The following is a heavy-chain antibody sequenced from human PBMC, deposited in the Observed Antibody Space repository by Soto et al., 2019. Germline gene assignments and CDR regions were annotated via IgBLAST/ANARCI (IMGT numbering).Heavy chain of an antibody. CDR3: AKTADTASSSIDY. V-gene: IGHV3-30*18. D-gene: IGHD2-15*01. Sequence: QVQLVESGGGVVQPGRSLRLSCAASGFTFSSYGMHWVRQAPGKGLEWVAVISYDGSNKYYADSVKGRFTISRDNSKNKLYLQMNSLRAEDTAVYYWAKTADTASSSIDYWGQGTLVTVSS. CDR1: GFTFSSYG. CDR2: ISYDGSNK. J-gene: IGHJ4*02.